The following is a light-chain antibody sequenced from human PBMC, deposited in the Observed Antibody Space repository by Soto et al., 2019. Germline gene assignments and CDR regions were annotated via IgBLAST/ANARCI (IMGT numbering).Light chain of an antibody. CDR1: QSISNW. Sequence: DIQMTQSASTLPASVGDRVTTTCRASQSISNWLAWYQKKPGTAPKVLIYHASNLQSGVPSRFSGSGSGTEFTLTISSMQPDDFATYYCQQYNSYSFGQGTKVDI. CDR3: QQYNSYS. V-gene: IGKV1-5*01. CDR2: HAS. J-gene: IGKJ1*01.